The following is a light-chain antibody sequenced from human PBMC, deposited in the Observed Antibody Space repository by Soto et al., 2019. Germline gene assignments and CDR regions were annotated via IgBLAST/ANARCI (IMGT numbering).Light chain of an antibody. CDR1: QSISRY. Sequence: DIPMTQSPSSLSASVGDRLTITCRASQSISRYLRWYQQKPGKAPRLLIYASSSVPGGVPSRFSGSASGNYFPIIISSLQHEDFATYYWQQSFSSRTFGQGTKVEVK. V-gene: IGKV1-39*01. J-gene: IGKJ1*01. CDR3: QQSFSSRT. CDR2: ASS.